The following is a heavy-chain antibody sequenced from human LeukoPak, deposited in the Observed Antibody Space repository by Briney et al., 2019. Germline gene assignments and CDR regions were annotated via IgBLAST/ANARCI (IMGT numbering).Heavy chain of an antibody. D-gene: IGHD3-3*01. CDR2: IYYSGST. Sequence: SETLSLTCTVSGGSISSYYRSWIRQPPGKGLEWIGYIYYSGSTNYNPSLKSRVTISVDTSKNQFSLKLSSVTAADTAVYYCARVAPITIFGVVIGWPQNYYYYGMDVWGQGTTVTVSS. CDR3: ARVAPITIFGVVIGWPQNYYYYGMDV. J-gene: IGHJ6*02. CDR1: GGSISSYY. V-gene: IGHV4-59*01.